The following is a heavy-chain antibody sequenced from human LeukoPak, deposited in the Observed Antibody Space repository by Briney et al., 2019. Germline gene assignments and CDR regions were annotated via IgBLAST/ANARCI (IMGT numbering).Heavy chain of an antibody. CDR3: AKDGYCSGGSCYANFFDR. J-gene: IGHJ4*02. Sequence: GGSLRLSCAASGFTFSSYAMSWVRQAPGKGLEWVAFISSDGSKEYYADSVKGRFTISRDNSKNTLYLHVNSPRAEDTAVFFCAKDGYCSGGSCYANFFDRWGQGTLVTVSS. V-gene: IGHV3-30*18. CDR1: GFTFSSYA. D-gene: IGHD2-15*01. CDR2: ISSDGSKE.